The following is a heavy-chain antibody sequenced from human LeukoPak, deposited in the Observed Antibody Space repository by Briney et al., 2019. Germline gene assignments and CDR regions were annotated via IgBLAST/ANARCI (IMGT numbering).Heavy chain of an antibody. D-gene: IGHD2-21*02. J-gene: IGHJ4*02. CDR1: GGSISGTNW. Sequence: SETLSLTCGVSGGSISGTNWWSWVRQPPGKGLEWIGEINHSGSTNYNPSLKSRVTISVDTSKNQFSLKLSSVTAADTAVYYCARGGAGDYYFDCWGQGTLVTVSS. CDR2: INHSGST. CDR3: ARGGAGDYYFDC. V-gene: IGHV4-4*02.